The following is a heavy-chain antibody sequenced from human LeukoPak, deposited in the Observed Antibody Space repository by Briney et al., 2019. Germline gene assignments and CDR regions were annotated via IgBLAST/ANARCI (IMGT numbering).Heavy chain of an antibody. CDR1: GGSISSYY. V-gene: IGHV4-34*01. CDR3: ARGTHYGDYAFFDY. D-gene: IGHD4-17*01. CDR2: INHSGST. Sequence: PSETLSLTCTVSGGSISSYYWSWIRQPPGKGLEWIGEINHSGSTNYNPSLKSRVTISVDTSKNQFSLKLSSVTAADTAVYYCARGTHYGDYAFFDYWGQGTLVTVSS. J-gene: IGHJ4*02.